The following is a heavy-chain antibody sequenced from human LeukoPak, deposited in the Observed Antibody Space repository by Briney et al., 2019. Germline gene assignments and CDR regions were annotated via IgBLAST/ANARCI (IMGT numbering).Heavy chain of an antibody. CDR2: IKPDGSEK. D-gene: IGHD2-15*01. V-gene: IGHV3-7*01. Sequence: GGSLTLSCTASGFIFRNYWMNWVRQTPGKRLEWVANIKPDGSEKDYVHSVKGRFTISRDNTNNSLFLHMNSLRVEDTAIYHCARDCEAAEYWGLGTLVTVSS. CDR3: ARDCEAAEY. J-gene: IGHJ4*02. CDR1: GFIFRNYW.